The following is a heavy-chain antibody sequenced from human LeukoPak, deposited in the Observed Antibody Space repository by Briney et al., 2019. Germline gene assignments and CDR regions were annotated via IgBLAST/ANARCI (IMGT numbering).Heavy chain of an antibody. Sequence: PSETLSLTCAVYGGSFSGYYWSWIRQPPGKGLEWIGEINHSGSTNYNPSLKSRVTISVDTSKNQFSLKLSSVTAADTAVYYCARIYYDYVWGSYRRDAFDAFDIWGQGTMVTVSS. CDR1: GGSFSGYY. CDR2: INHSGST. J-gene: IGHJ3*02. CDR3: ARIYYDYVWGSYRRDAFDAFDI. V-gene: IGHV4-34*01. D-gene: IGHD3-16*02.